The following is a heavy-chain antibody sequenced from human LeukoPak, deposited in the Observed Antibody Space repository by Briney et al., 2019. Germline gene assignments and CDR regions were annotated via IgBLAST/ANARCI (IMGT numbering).Heavy chain of an antibody. D-gene: IGHD3-10*01. CDR1: GDSIGVDY. V-gene: IGHV4-59*08. CDR3: ARHGGSVFSFHHQRAFDI. CDR2: MHYPGNK. Sequence: SETLSLTCIVSGDSIGVDYWSWSRGPPGGGREWMAYMHYPGNKNYNPSLESRATVSIDTSKNQFSLRVDSVTAADTAVYYCARHGGSVFSFHHQRAFDIWGQGTVVTVSS. J-gene: IGHJ3*02.